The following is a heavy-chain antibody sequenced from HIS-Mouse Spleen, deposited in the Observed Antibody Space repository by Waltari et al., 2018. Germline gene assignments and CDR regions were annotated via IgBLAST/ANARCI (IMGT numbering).Heavy chain of an antibody. D-gene: IGHD6-13*01. V-gene: IGHV4-39*07. Sequence: QLQLQESGPGLVRPSETLSLTCTVSGGSISSSRFYWRWLRQPPGKGLEWIGSIYYSGSTYYNPSLKSRVTISVDTSKNQFSLKLSSVTAADTAVYYCAREIPYSSSWYDWYFDLWGRGTLVTVSS. CDR3: AREIPYSSSWYDWYFDL. CDR2: IYYSGST. CDR1: GGSISSSRFY. J-gene: IGHJ2*01.